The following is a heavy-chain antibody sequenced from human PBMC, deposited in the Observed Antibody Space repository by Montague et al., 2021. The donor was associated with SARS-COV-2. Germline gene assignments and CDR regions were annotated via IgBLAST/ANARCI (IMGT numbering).Heavy chain of an antibody. CDR3: ARAAAGYYYYGMDV. J-gene: IGHJ6*02. CDR1: GFTFSSYA. D-gene: IGHD6-13*01. V-gene: IGHV3-23*01. CDR2: ISGSGGST. Sequence: SLRLSCAASGFTFSSYAMSWVRQAPGKGLEWVSAISGSGGSTYYADSVKGRFTISRDNSKNTLYLQMNSLRAEDTAVYYCARAAAGYYYYGMDVWGQGTTVTVS.